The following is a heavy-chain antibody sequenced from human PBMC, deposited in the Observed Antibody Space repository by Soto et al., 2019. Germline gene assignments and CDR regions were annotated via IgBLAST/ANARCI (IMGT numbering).Heavy chain of an antibody. D-gene: IGHD2-15*01. Sequence: SETLSLTCSVSGDSISTVDYFWAWIRQPPGQALEYIGYIYKSATTYYNPSFESRVAISLDTSKSQFSLNVTSVTAADTAVYFRPRGRYCLTGGCFPNWFGSWGQGTLVT. V-gene: IGHV4-30-4*01. CDR2: IYKSATT. CDR3: PRGRYCLTGGCFPNWFGS. CDR1: GDSISTVDYF. J-gene: IGHJ5*01.